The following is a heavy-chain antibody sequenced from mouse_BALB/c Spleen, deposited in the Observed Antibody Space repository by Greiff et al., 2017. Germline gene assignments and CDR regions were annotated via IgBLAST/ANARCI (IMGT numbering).Heavy chain of an antibody. J-gene: IGHJ2*01. Sequence: DVHLVESGGGLVKPGGSLKLSCAASGFAFSSYDMSWVRQTPEKRLEWVAYISSGGGSTYYPDTVKGRFTISRDNAKNTLYLQMSSLKSEDTAMYYCASQLGRGYWGQGTTLTVSS. CDR1: GFAFSSYD. CDR2: ISSGGGST. V-gene: IGHV5-12-1*01. D-gene: IGHD4-1*01. CDR3: ASQLGRGY.